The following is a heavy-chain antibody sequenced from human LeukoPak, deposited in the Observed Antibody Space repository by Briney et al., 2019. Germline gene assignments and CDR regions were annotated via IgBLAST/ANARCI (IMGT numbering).Heavy chain of an antibody. CDR2: IIPIFGAG. J-gene: IGHJ1*01. V-gene: IGHV1-69*06. CDR3: ARDHDLTGTYEYLKY. CDR1: GYTFTDYY. Sequence: SVKVSCKASGYTFTDYYMHWLRQAPGQGLEWMGGIIPIFGAGNYAQKFQGRLMITADKSTSTAYMELSSLRSEDTAVYYCARDHDLTGTYEYLKYWGQGTLVSVSS. D-gene: IGHD1-20*01.